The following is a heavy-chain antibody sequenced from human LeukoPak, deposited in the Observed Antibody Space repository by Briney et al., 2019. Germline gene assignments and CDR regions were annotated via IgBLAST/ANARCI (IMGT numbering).Heavy chain of an antibody. CDR1: GFTFSNFA. CDR3: AKEWEYQLLWGYFDY. CDR2: IVASDDRT. J-gene: IGHJ4*02. D-gene: IGHD2-2*01. V-gene: IGHV3-23*01. Sequence: GGSLRLSCADSGFTFSNFAMSWVRQAPGKGLEWVSTIVASDDRTYYADSVRGRFTISRDNSKNSLYLQMNSLRAEDTAVYYCAKEWEYQLLWGYFDYWGQGALVSVSS.